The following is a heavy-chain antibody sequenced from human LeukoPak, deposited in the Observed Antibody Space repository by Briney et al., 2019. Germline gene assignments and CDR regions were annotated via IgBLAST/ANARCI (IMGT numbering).Heavy chain of an antibody. CDR2: IYYTGTT. CDR1: GFTFSNFW. J-gene: IGHJ4*02. Sequence: GSLRLSCAASGFTFSNFWMSWVRQPPGKGLEWIGGIYYTGTTYYSPSLNSRITISMDTSKNQFSLRLASVTAADTALYYCARRAVVPAAVSYFDNWGQGTLVTVSS. CDR3: ARRAVVPAAVSYFDN. V-gene: IGHV4-39*01. D-gene: IGHD2-2*01.